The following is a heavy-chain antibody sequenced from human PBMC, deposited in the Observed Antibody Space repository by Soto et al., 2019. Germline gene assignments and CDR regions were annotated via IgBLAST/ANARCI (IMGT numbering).Heavy chain of an antibody. CDR1: GFSFSKYG. J-gene: IGHJ4*02. D-gene: IGHD3-16*01. Sequence: ESGGGVVQPGRSRRLSCAASGFSFSKYGMHWVRQAPGKGLEWVAEMSDDGSKKYYGDSVKGRFTISRYNSKNTLYLLMDSLRPEDTAMYYCAKELRETGGYYFDCWGQGTLVTVSS. V-gene: IGHV3-30*18. CDR2: MSDDGSKK. CDR3: AKELRETGGYYFDC.